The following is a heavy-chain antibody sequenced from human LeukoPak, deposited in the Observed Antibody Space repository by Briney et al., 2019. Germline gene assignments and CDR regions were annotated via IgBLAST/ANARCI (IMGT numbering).Heavy chain of an antibody. J-gene: IGHJ5*02. Sequence: SETLSLTCAVYGGSFSGYYWSLIRQPAGKGLEWIGEINHSGSTNYNPSLKSRVTISVDTSKNQFSLKLSSVTAADTAVYYCASTWGAAARYNWFDPWGQGTLVTVSS. D-gene: IGHD6-13*01. CDR1: GGSFSGYY. V-gene: IGHV4-34*01. CDR2: INHSGST. CDR3: ASTWGAAARYNWFDP.